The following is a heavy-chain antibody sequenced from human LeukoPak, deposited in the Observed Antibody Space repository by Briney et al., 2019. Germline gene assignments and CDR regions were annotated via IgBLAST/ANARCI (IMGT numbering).Heavy chain of an antibody. CDR1: GGSISSYY. V-gene: IGHV4-4*07. Sequence: SETLSLTCTVSGGSISSYYWRWIPQPAGKGLEWIGRIYTSGSTNYNPSLKSRVTMSVDTSKNQFSLKLSSVTAADTAVYYCARVGCSGGSCYYNWFDPWGQGTLVTVSS. CDR2: IYTSGST. D-gene: IGHD2-15*01. J-gene: IGHJ5*02. CDR3: ARVGCSGGSCYYNWFDP.